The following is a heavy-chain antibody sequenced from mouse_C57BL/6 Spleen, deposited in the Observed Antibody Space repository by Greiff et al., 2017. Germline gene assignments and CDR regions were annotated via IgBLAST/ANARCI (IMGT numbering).Heavy chain of an antibody. V-gene: IGHV7-3*01. Sequence: EVQLVESGGGLVQPGGSLSLSCAASGFTFTDYYMSWVRQPPGKALEWLGFIRNKANGYTTEYSASVKGRFTISRDTSKSILYLQMNALRAEDSASYYCARFLNYYGSSYGYFDVWGTGTTVTVSS. CDR3: ARFLNYYGSSYGYFDV. CDR2: IRNKANGYTT. D-gene: IGHD1-1*01. J-gene: IGHJ1*03. CDR1: GFTFTDYY.